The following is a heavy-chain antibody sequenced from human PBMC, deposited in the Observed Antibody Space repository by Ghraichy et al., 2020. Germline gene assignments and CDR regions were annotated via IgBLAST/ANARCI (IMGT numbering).Heavy chain of an antibody. CDR1: GFTFSSYA. CDR3: AKVSMGFWSGYRYYYYGMDV. V-gene: IGHV3-23*01. D-gene: IGHD3-3*01. Sequence: ETLSLTCAASGFTFSSYAMSWVRQAPGKGLEWVSAISGSGGSTYYADSVKGRFTISRDNSKNTLYLQMNSLRAEDTAVYYCAKVSMGFWSGYRYYYYGMDVWGQGTTVTVSS. J-gene: IGHJ6*02. CDR2: ISGSGGST.